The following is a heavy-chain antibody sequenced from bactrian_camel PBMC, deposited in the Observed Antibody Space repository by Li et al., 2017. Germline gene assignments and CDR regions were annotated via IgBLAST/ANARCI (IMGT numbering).Heavy chain of an antibody. D-gene: IGHD3*01. CDR3: AADSPAFGVGGDCPLYPLFGF. CDR2: SVSGGVT. J-gene: IGHJ6*01. CDR1: VSTYLDGC. Sequence: HVQLVESGGGSAQAGGSLRLSCTVSVSTYLDGCMAWFRQAPGKEREGVATSVSGGVTNYTDSVKGRFTISRDDAKDTLYLQMNNLKPEDTGIYYCAADSPAFGVGGDCPLYPLFGFWGQGTQVTVS. V-gene: IGHV3S53*01.